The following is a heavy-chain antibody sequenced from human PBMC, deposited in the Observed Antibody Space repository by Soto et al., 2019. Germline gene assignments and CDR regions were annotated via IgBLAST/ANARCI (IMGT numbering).Heavy chain of an antibody. J-gene: IGHJ6*02. Sequence: PGESLKISCKGSGYSFTTYWIGWVRQMPGKGLECMGIIYPGDSDTRYSPSFQGQVTISADKSISTAYLQWSSLKASDTAMYYCASAAATEWDGMDGWGQGTTVTVSS. D-gene: IGHD2-15*01. CDR2: IYPGDSDT. CDR1: GYSFTTYW. V-gene: IGHV5-51*01. CDR3: ASAAATEWDGMDG.